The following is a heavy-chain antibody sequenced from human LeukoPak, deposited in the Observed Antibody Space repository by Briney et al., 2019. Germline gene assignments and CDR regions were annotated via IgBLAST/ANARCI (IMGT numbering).Heavy chain of an antibody. J-gene: IGHJ4*02. CDR1: GFVFGDYG. V-gene: IGHV3-30*02. CDR3: SKHYYGSGSQKYYFDY. Sequence: GGSLRLSCAASGFVFGDYGMHWVRQAPGKGLEWVTMVRNDGSDKYYADSVKGRFTISRDNSKNTLYLQMNSLRPEDTAVYYCSKHYYGSGSQKYYFDYWGQGTLVTVSS. CDR2: VRNDGSDK. D-gene: IGHD3-10*01.